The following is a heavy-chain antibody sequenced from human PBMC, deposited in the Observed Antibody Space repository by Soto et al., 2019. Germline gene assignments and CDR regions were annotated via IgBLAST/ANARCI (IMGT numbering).Heavy chain of an antibody. CDR2: ILYDGSNK. V-gene: IGHV3-30*18. Sequence: GGSLRLSCAASGFTFSNYGMHWVRQAPGKGLEWVAVILYDGSNKYYADSVKGRFTISRDNSKNKLHLRMHSLRAEDTAVYYCAKGGDDFWSGFQIDYYYGMDVWGQGTTVTVSS. CDR1: GFTFSNYG. D-gene: IGHD3-3*01. CDR3: AKGGDDFWSGFQIDYYYGMDV. J-gene: IGHJ6*02.